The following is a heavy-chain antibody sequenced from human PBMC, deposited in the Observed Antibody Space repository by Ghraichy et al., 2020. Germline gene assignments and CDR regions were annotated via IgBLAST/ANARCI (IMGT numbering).Heavy chain of an antibody. D-gene: IGHD4-23*01. CDR2: IYTSGRSGTT. V-gene: IGHV4-4*07. Sequence: SQTLSLTCTVSFGSISNFYWSWIRQPAGKGLEWIGRIYTSGRSGTTNYNPSLKSRVTMSIDISKNQFSLNLTSVTASDTVVYYCARVMSTVVSPDNYFFDYWGQGTLITVSS. CDR3: ARVMSTVVSPDNYFFDY. J-gene: IGHJ4*02. CDR1: FGSISNFY.